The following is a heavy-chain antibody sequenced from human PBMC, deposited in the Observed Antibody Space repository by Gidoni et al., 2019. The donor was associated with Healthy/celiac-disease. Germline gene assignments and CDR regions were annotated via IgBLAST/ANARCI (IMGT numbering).Heavy chain of an antibody. Sequence: QVQLQESGPGLVKPSQTLSLTCTVSGGSISSGDYYWSWIRQPPGKGLEWIGYIYYSGSTYYNPSLKSRVTISVDTSKNQFSLKLSSVTAADTAVYYCARRASRFLGDHSTDNYFDYWGQGTLVTVSS. CDR1: GGSISSGDYY. J-gene: IGHJ4*02. D-gene: IGHD3-3*01. CDR3: ARRASRFLGDHSTDNYFDY. CDR2: IYYSGST. V-gene: IGHV4-30-4*01.